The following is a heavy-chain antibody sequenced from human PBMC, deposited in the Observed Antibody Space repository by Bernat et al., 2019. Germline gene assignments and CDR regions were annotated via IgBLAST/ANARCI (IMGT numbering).Heavy chain of an antibody. D-gene: IGHD3-3*01. CDR2: INSDGSST. Sequence: EVQLVESGGGLVQPGGSLRLSCAASGFTFSSYWMHWVRQAPGKGLVWVSRINSDGSSTSYADSVKGRFTISRDNAKNTLYLQMNSLRAEDTAVYYCARRSYYDFWSSYYEPGTLDYWRQGTLFTVSA. CDR3: ARRSYYDFWSSYYEPGTLDY. V-gene: IGHV3-74*01. CDR1: GFTFSSYW. J-gene: IGHJ4*02.